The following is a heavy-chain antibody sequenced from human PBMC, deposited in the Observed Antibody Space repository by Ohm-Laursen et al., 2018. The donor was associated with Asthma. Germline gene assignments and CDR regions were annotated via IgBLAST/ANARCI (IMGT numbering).Heavy chain of an antibody. CDR3: AKDLIPYSRSSNGDH. CDR1: GYTFSRYS. CDR2: ISTASSFI. Sequence: SLRLSCSASGYTFSRYSIHWVRQIPGKGLEWVASISTASSFIYYADSVRGRFTTSRDNARNSVYLQMNSLRAEDTAVYYCAKDLIPYSRSSNGDHWGQGTLVTVSS. J-gene: IGHJ4*02. V-gene: IGHV3-21*04. D-gene: IGHD6-6*01.